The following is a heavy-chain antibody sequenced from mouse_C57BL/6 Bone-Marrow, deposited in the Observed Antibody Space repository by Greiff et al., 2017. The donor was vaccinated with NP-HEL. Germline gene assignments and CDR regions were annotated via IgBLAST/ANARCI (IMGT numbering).Heavy chain of an antibody. CDR1: GYTFTSYW. V-gene: IGHV1-69*01. CDR2: IDPSDSYT. Sequence: VQLQQPGAELVMPGASVKLSCKASGYTFTSYWMHWVKQRPGQGLEWIGEIDPSDSYTNYNQKFKGKSTLTVAKSSRPAYMQRSSLPSEEAAGYYCARWGYYGSSPSYWYFDVWGTGTTVTVSS. CDR3: ARWGYYGSSPSYWYFDV. J-gene: IGHJ1*03. D-gene: IGHD1-1*01.